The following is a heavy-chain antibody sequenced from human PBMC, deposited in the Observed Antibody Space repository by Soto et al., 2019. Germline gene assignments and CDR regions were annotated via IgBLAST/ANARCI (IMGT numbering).Heavy chain of an antibody. Sequence: PSETLSLTCAVYGGSFSGYYWSWIRQPPGKGPEWIGEINHSGSTNYNPSLKSRVTISVDTSKNQFSLKLSSVTAADTAVYYCARSSSSGWYWFDPWGQGTLVTVSS. D-gene: IGHD6-19*01. J-gene: IGHJ5*02. V-gene: IGHV4-34*01. CDR2: INHSGST. CDR3: ARSSSSGWYWFDP. CDR1: GGSFSGYY.